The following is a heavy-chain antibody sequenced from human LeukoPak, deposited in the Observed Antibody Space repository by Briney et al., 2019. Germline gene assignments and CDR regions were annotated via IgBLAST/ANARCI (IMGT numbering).Heavy chain of an antibody. Sequence: GGSLRLSCAASGFTFSSYAMSWVRQAPGKGLEWVSTISGSGLSTYYADSVKGRFTISRDNSNSTLYLQMNSLRVEDTAVYYCAKSRVAVAAPRNWFDPWGQGTLVTVSS. J-gene: IGHJ5*02. CDR1: GFTFSSYA. CDR2: ISGSGLST. D-gene: IGHD6-19*01. V-gene: IGHV3-23*01. CDR3: AKSRVAVAAPRNWFDP.